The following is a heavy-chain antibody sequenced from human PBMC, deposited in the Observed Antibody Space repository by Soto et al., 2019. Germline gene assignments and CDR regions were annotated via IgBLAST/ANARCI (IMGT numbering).Heavy chain of an antibody. Sequence: QVQLQESGPGRVKPSGTLSLTCTVSNASISSRKWWTWVRQTPGKGLEWIGEIYHSGSFNHNPSLKSRVTLSVYKSTNQFSPQMTSVTAADTAVEYCASKFGELLADAFDIWGQGTVVTVSS. J-gene: IGHJ3*02. CDR1: NASISSRKW. D-gene: IGHD3-10*01. CDR2: IYHSGSF. V-gene: IGHV4-4*02. CDR3: ASKFGELLADAFDI.